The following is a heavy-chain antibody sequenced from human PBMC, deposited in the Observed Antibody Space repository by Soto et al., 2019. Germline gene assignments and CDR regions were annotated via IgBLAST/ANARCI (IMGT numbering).Heavy chain of an antibody. CDR3: VTSLNYDFWRDGGRHYYFDY. D-gene: IGHD3-3*01. J-gene: IGHJ4*02. CDR2: IYHSGST. CDR1: GGSISSSYW. Sequence: SETLSLTCAVSGGSISSSYWWNWVRQPPGKGLEWIGKIYHSGSTNYNPSLKNRVTISVDKSNNQFSLRLSSVTAADTAVYFCVTSLNYDFWRDGGRHYYFDYWGQGTLVTAPQ. V-gene: IGHV4-4*02.